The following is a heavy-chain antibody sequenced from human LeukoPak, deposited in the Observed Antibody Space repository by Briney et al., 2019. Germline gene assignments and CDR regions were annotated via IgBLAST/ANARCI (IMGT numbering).Heavy chain of an antibody. D-gene: IGHD1-20*01. V-gene: IGHV4-34*01. CDR1: GGSFSGYY. CDR3: ARGSRKPRLSPARVTGRGDWFDP. Sequence: PSETLSLTCAVYGGSFSGYYWSWIRQPPGKGLEWIGEINHSGSTNYNPSLKSRVTISVDTSKNQFSLKLSSVTAADTAVYYCARGSRKPRLSPARVTGRGDWFDPWGQGTLVTVSS. CDR2: INHSGST. J-gene: IGHJ5*02.